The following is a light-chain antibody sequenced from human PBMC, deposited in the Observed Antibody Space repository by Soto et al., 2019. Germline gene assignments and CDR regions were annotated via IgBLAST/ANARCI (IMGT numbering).Light chain of an antibody. CDR3: SSYTSSSRYV. J-gene: IGLJ1*01. V-gene: IGLV2-14*01. Sequence: QSVLTQPASVSGSPGQSITISCTGTSSDVGGYNYVSWYQQHPGKAPKLIIYEVSNRPSGVSNSFSGSKSGNTASLTISGLQAEDEADYYCSSYTSSSRYVFGTGTKLTVL. CDR1: SSDVGGYNY. CDR2: EVS.